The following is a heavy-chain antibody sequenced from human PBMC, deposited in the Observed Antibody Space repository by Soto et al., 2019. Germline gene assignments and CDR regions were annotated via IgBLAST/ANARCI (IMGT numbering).Heavy chain of an antibody. CDR2: INHSGST. Sequence: QVQLQQWGAGLLKPSETLSLTCAVYGGSFSGYYWSWIRQPPGKGLEWIGEINHSGSTNYNPSLKSRVTISVDTSKNQFSLKLSSVTAADTAVYYCASDAPSLTVTTDHHNYYYGMDVWGQGTTVTVSS. V-gene: IGHV4-34*01. J-gene: IGHJ6*02. CDR1: GGSFSGYY. CDR3: ASDAPSLTVTTDHHNYYYGMDV. D-gene: IGHD4-4*01.